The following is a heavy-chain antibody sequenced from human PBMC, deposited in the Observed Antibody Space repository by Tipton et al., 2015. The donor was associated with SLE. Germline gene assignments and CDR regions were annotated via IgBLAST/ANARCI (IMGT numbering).Heavy chain of an antibody. CDR1: GGSISSGSYY. J-gene: IGHJ6*03. CDR2: IFTSGNT. V-gene: IGHV4-61*02. Sequence: TLSLTCPVSGGSISSGSYYWSWIRQPAGEGLEWIGRIFTSGNTNYNPSLKSRVTISVDTSKNQFSLKLSSVTAADTAVYYCARVSGGIAYMDVWGKGTTVTFSS. CDR3: ARVSGGIAYMDV. D-gene: IGHD6-13*01.